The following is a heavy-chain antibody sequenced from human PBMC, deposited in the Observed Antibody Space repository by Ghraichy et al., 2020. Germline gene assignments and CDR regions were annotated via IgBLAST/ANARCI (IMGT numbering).Heavy chain of an antibody. J-gene: IGHJ4*02. CDR1: GYTFTSYG. CDR3: ARDVSDLDSSSWYSSAY. V-gene: IGHV1-18*04. CDR2: ISAYNGNT. D-gene: IGHD6-13*01. Sequence: ASVKVSCKASGYTFTSYGISWVRQAPGQGLEWMGWISAYNGNTNYAQKLQGRVTMTTDTSTSTAYMELRSLRSDDTAVYYCARDVSDLDSSSWYSSAYWGQGTLVTVSS.